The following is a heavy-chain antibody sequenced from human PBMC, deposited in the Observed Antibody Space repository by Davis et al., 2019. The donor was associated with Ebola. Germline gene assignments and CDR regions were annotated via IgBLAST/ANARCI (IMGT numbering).Heavy chain of an antibody. D-gene: IGHD3-3*01. CDR1: GYTFTSYY. V-gene: IGHV1-46*01. J-gene: IGHJ4*02. CDR2: INPSGGST. Sequence: AASVKVSCKASGYTFTSYYMHWVRQAPGQGLEWMGIINPSGGSTSYAQKFQGRVTMTRDTSTSTVYMELSSLRSEDTAVYYYARVSAYDFWSGYYWRFDYWGQGTLVTVSS. CDR3: ARVSAYDFWSGYYWRFDY.